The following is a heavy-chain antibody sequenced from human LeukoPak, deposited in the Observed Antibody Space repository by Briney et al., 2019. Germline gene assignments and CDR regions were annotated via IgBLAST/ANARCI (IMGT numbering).Heavy chain of an antibody. J-gene: IGHJ4*02. Sequence: GESLKVSCKGSGYSFTSYWIGWVRQMPGKGLEWMGIIYPGDSDTRYSPSFQGQVTISADKSISTAYLQWSSLKASDTAMYYCARLDVDTAMVTVYYFDYWGQGTLVTVSS. CDR2: IYPGDSDT. CDR1: GYSFTSYW. V-gene: IGHV5-51*01. CDR3: ARLDVDTAMVTVYYFDY. D-gene: IGHD5-18*01.